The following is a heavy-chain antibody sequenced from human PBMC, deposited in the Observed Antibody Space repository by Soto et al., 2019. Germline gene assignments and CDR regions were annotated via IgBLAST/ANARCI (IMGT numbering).Heavy chain of an antibody. V-gene: IGHV1-69*13. J-gene: IGHJ3*02. CDR2: IIPIFGTA. D-gene: IGHD3-22*01. Sequence: SVKVSCKASGGTFSSYAISWVRQAPGQGLEWMGGIIPIFGTANYAQKFQGRVTITADESTSTAYMELSSLRSEDTAVYYCARDNGYYYDSSGYPPGQSAFDIRDQGTMVTVS. CDR3: ARDNGYYYDSSGYPPGQSAFDI. CDR1: GGTFSSYA.